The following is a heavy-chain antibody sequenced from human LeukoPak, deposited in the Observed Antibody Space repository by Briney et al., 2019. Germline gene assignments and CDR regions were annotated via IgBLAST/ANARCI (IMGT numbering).Heavy chain of an antibody. CDR3: AKPRTYYYDSSGYTFQH. CDR2: ISWNSGSI. Sequence: GRSLRLSCAASGFTFDDYAMHWVRHAPGKGLEWVSGISWNSGSIVYADSVKGRFTISRDNAKNSLYLQMNSLRAEDTALYYCAKPRTYYYDSSGYTFQHWGQGTLVTVSS. V-gene: IGHV3-9*01. J-gene: IGHJ1*01. D-gene: IGHD3-22*01. CDR1: GFTFDDYA.